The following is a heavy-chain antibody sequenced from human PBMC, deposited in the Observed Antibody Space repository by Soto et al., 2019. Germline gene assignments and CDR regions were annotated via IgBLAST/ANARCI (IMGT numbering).Heavy chain of an antibody. D-gene: IGHD1-7*01. CDR1: GFTFSRYA. CDR3: AKGIRELTY. V-gene: IGHV3-23*01. CDR2: ISGSGGST. Sequence: EVQLLESGGGLVQPGGSLRLSCAASGFTFSRYAMSWVRQAPGKGLEGGSAISGSGGSTYYADSVKGRFTISRDNTKKTMYLQMNSLRAEDTAVYYCAKGIRELTYWGQGTLVTVSS. J-gene: IGHJ4*02.